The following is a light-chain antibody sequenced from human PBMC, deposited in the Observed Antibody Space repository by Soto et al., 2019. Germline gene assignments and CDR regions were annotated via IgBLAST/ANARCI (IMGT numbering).Light chain of an antibody. V-gene: IGLV1-47*01. CDR3: TVWDDSLRGRL. CDR1: SSNIESNF. J-gene: IGLJ2*01. CDR2: RNN. Sequence: QSVLTQPPSASGTPGQRVTISCSGSSSNIESNFVYWYQQFPGTAPLLLIYRNNQRPSGVPDRFSGSKSGTSASLAISALRSEDEADYYCTVWDDSLRGRLFGGGTKLTVL.